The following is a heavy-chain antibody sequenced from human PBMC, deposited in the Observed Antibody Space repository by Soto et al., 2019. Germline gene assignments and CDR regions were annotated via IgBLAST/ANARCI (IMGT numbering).Heavy chain of an antibody. CDR3: AREPSGIHDAFDI. D-gene: IGHD3-10*01. Sequence: PSETLSLTCTVSGGSISSDYWSWIRQPPGKGLEWIGYIYYSGSTNYNPSLKSRVTISVDTSKNQFSLKVTSVTAADTAVYYCAREPSGIHDAFDIWGQGTMVTVSS. J-gene: IGHJ3*02. CDR2: IYYSGST. CDR1: GGSISSDY. V-gene: IGHV4-59*12.